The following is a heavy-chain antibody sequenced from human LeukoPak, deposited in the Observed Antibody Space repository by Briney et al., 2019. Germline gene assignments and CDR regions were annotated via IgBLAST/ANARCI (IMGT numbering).Heavy chain of an antibody. CDR2: MSYSGTT. CDR3: AADYTGHYHVEFDY. D-gene: IGHD2-2*02. CDR1: GVSVSSNIFY. V-gene: IGHV4-39*07. J-gene: IGHJ4*02. Sequence: SETLSLTCTVSGVSVSSNIFYWGWVRQPPGKGLEWIGSMSYSGTTYYNPSLKSRVTISVDTSKNQFSLRLSSVTAADTAVYYCAADYTGHYHVEFDYWGQGTLVTVSS.